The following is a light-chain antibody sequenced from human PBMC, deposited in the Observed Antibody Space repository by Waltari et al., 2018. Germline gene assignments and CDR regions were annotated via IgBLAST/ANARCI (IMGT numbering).Light chain of an antibody. V-gene: IGLV2-18*01. CDR2: DVS. CDR3: SLYTSSSTWV. J-gene: IGLJ3*02. Sequence: QSALTQPPSVSGSPGQSVTSSCPGTSSDLGRYNRPSWYQQPPGTAPKLIFYDVSDRPSGVPDRFSGSKSGNTASLTISGLQTEDEADYYCSLYTSSSTWVFGGGTKLTVL. CDR1: SSDLGRYNR.